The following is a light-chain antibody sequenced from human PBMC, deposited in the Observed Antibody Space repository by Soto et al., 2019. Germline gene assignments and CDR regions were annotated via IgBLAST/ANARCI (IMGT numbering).Light chain of an antibody. V-gene: IGKV3-11*01. CDR3: QQRSNWPPT. CDR2: GAS. Sequence: EIVMTQSPATLSVSPGERATLSCRASQSVSSDLAWYHQKPGQAPRLLIYGASTRATGIPARFSGSGSGTEFTLTINSLEPEDFAVYYCQQRSNWPPTFGPGTKVDIK. CDR1: QSVSSD. J-gene: IGKJ3*01.